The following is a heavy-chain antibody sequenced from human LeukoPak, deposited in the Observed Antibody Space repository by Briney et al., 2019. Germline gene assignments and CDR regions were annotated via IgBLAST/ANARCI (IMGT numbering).Heavy chain of an antibody. D-gene: IGHD5-18*01. J-gene: IGHJ6*03. V-gene: IGHV4-59*01. CDR3: ARGGGYSYNDYYYYMDV. Sequence: SETLSLTCTVSGGSIRSYYWSWIRQPPGKGLEWIGYIYYSGSTNYNPSLKSRVTISVDTSKNQFSLKLSSVAAADTAVYYCARGGGYSYNDYYYYMDVWGKGTTVTVSS. CDR2: IYYSGST. CDR1: GGSIRSYY.